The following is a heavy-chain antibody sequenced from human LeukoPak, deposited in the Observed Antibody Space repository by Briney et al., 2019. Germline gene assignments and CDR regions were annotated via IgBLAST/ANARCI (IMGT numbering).Heavy chain of an antibody. D-gene: IGHD4-23*01. CDR3: ARAVAGGLRWTRYYYYYMDV. Sequence: GASVKVSCKVSGYTLTELSIHWVRQAPGKGLEWMGGFDPENGDTIYAQKFQGRVTMTQETSTDTAYMELSSLGSGDTAVYYCARAVAGGLRWTRYYYYYMDVWGKGTTVTVSS. CDR2: FDPENGDT. CDR1: GYTLTELS. J-gene: IGHJ6*03. V-gene: IGHV1-24*01.